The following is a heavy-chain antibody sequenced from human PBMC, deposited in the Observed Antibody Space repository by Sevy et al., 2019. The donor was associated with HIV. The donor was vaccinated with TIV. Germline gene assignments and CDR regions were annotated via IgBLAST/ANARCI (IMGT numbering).Heavy chain of an antibody. CDR1: GGSISSYY. CDR3: ARDNFRLGSNWFDP. V-gene: IGHV4-59*01. CDR2: IYYSGST. J-gene: IGHJ5*02. D-gene: IGHD1-20*01. Sequence: SETLSLTCTVSGGSISSYYWSWIRQPPGKGLEWIGYIYYSGSTNYNPSLKSRVTISVDTSKNQFSLKLSSVTAADTAVYYCARDNFRLGSNWFDPWGQGTLVTVSS.